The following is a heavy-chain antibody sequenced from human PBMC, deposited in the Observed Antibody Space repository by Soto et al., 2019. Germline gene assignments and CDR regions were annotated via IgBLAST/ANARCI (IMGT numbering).Heavy chain of an antibody. CDR1: GGSISSGGYY. V-gene: IGHV4-31*03. Sequence: KTSETLSLTCTVSGGSISSGGYYWSWIRQHPGKGLEGIGYIYYSGSTYYNPSLKSRVTISVDTSKNQFSLKLSSVTAADTAVYYCARADSYYGSGSYENYYYYGMDVWGQGTTVTVSS. D-gene: IGHD3-10*01. J-gene: IGHJ6*02. CDR3: ARADSYYGSGSYENYYYYGMDV. CDR2: IYYSGST.